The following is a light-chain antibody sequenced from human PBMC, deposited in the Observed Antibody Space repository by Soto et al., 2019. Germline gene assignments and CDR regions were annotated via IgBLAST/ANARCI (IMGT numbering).Light chain of an antibody. CDR2: RTN. V-gene: IGLV8-61*01. CDR1: SGSVSTSYY. Sequence: VVTQEPSFSVSPGRTVTLTCGLSSGSVSTSYYPSWYQQTPGQAPRTLIYRTNTRSSGVPDRFSGSILGNKAALTITGAQADDESDYYCVLYMGSGIWVFGGGTKLTVL. CDR3: VLYMGSGIWV. J-gene: IGLJ2*01.